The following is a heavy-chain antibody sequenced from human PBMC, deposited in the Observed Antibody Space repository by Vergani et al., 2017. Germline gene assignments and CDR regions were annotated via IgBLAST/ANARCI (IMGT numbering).Heavy chain of an antibody. Sequence: QVQLVQSGAEVKKPGSSVKVSCKASGGTFSSYAISWVRQAPGQGLEWMGGIIPIFGTANYAQKFQGRVTITADESTSTAYMELSSLRSEDTAVYYCARPPGIAAAGSLSYYYGMDVRGQGTTVTVSS. D-gene: IGHD6-13*01. CDR1: GGTFSSYA. CDR2: IIPIFGTA. CDR3: ARPPGIAAAGSLSYYYGMDV. V-gene: IGHV1-69*12. J-gene: IGHJ6*02.